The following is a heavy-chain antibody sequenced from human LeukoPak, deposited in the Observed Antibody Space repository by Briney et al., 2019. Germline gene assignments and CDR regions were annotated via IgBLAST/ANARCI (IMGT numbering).Heavy chain of an antibody. CDR3: ARGPSYYYGSGSYYNIWFDP. CDR2: IIPVFGTA. V-gene: IGHV1-69*13. J-gene: IGHJ5*02. D-gene: IGHD3-10*01. Sequence: SVKVSCKASGGTFSSYAISWVRQAPGQGLEWMGGIIPVFGTANYAQKFQGRVTITADESTSTAYMELSSLRSEDTAVYYCARGPSYYYGSGSYYNIWFDPWGQGTLVTVSS. CDR1: GGTFSSYA.